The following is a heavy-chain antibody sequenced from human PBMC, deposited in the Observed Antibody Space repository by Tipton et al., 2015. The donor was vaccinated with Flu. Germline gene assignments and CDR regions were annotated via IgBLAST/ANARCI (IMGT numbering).Heavy chain of an antibody. Sequence: QLVQSGPEVKKPGASVKVSCKASGYTLTDYYIHWVRQAPGQGLEWMGRINPNSGDTDSAQKFHGRVTMARDTSISIAYMELSSLTSGDTGVYYCARELLTGSVVYYYGMDVWGQGTTVTVSS. CDR1: GYTLTDYY. J-gene: IGHJ6*02. CDR3: ARELLTGSVVYYYGMDV. D-gene: IGHD3-9*01. CDR2: INPNSGDT. V-gene: IGHV1-2*05.